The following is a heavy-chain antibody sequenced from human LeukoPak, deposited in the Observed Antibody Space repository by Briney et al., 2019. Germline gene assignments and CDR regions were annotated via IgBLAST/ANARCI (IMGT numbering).Heavy chain of an antibody. J-gene: IGHJ4*02. D-gene: IGHD5-12*01. Sequence: GASVKASCKASGYTFTGYYMHWVRQAPGQGLEWMGWINPNSGGTNYAQKFQGRVTMTRDTSISTAYMELSRLRSDDTAVYYCARDAYSSFFHFDYWGQGTLVTVSS. CDR2: INPNSGGT. CDR1: GYTFTGYY. V-gene: IGHV1-2*02. CDR3: ARDAYSSFFHFDY.